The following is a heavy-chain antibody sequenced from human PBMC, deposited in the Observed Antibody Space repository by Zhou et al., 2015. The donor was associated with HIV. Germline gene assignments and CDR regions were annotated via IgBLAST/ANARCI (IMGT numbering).Heavy chain of an antibody. V-gene: IGHV3-23*01. CDR3: AKGNRGTRPEY. Sequence: EVQLLESGGGLVQPGGSVRLSCAASGFTFRGYDMNWVRQASGKGLEWISYISASGESTYYVDSVKGRFTISRDNSKNTLFLQMNSLRADDTAVYYCAKGNRGTRPEYWGQGTLVTVS. CDR2: ISASGEST. J-gene: IGHJ4*02. D-gene: IGHD1/OR15-1a*01. CDR1: GFTFRGYD.